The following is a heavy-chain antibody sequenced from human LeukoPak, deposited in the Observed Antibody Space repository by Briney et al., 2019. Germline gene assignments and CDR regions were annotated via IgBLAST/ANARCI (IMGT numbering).Heavy chain of an antibody. Sequence: GASVKVSSKASGYTFTSNYIHWVRQAPGQGLEWMAMIYPRDGSTSYAQKFQGRVSVTRDTSTSTVHMELSGLRSEDTAVYYCARDQEGFDYWGQGTLVTVSS. V-gene: IGHV1-46*01. CDR1: GYTFTSNY. J-gene: IGHJ4*02. CDR2: IYPRDGST. CDR3: ARDQEGFDY.